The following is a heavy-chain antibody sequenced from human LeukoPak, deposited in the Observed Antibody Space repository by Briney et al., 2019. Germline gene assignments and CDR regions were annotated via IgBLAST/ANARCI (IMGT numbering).Heavy chain of an antibody. J-gene: IGHJ5*02. CDR2: INHSGST. V-gene: IGHV4-34*01. D-gene: IGHD1-26*01. CDR1: GGSFSGYY. Sequence: PSETLSLTCAVYGGSFSGYYWSWIRQPPGKGLEWIGEINHSGSTNYNPSLKSRVTISVDTSKNQFSLKLSSVTAADTAVYYCARGPKPLWRGSYFSPWGQGTLVTVSS. CDR3: ARGPKPLWRGSYFSP.